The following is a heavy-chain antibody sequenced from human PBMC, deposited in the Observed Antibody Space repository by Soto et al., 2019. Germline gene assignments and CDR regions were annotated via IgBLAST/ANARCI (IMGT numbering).Heavy chain of an antibody. CDR2: ISSGSSTI. V-gene: IGHV3-48*01. CDR1: GFTFSSYS. Sequence: EVQLVESGGGLVQPGGSLRVSCVASGFTFSSYSMNWVRQAPGKGLEWVSYISSGSSTIYYADSVKGRFTISRDNAQNSLYLQLNSLRAEDTAVYYCARGITLTTVGNLGYWGQGTLVTVSS. D-gene: IGHD4-17*01. J-gene: IGHJ4*02. CDR3: ARGITLTTVGNLGY.